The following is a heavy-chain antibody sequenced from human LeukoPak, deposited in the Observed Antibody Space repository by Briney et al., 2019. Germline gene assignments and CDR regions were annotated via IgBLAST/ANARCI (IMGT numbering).Heavy chain of an antibody. V-gene: IGHV1-2*06. J-gene: IGHJ3*02. D-gene: IGHD3-22*01. CDR1: GYTFTGYY. Sequence: ASVKVSCKASGYTFTGYYMHWVRQAPGQGLEWMGRINPNSGGTNYAQKFQGRVTMTRDTSISTAYMELSRLRSDDTAVYYCATGEDSSGYIDAFDIWGQGTMVTVSS. CDR2: INPNSGGT. CDR3: ATGEDSSGYIDAFDI.